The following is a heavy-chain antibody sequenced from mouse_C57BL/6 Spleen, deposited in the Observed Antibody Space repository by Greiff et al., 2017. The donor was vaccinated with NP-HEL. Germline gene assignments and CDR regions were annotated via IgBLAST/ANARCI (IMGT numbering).Heavy chain of an antibody. CDR1: GYTFTDYN. CDR3: ARWDGNPAWFAY. CDR2: INPNNGGT. D-gene: IGHD2-1*01. V-gene: IGHV1-18*01. J-gene: IGHJ3*01. Sequence: VQLQQSGPALVKPGASVKIPCKASGYTFTDYNMAWVKQSHGKSLEWIGDINPNNGGTIYNQKFKGKATLAVDKSSSTAYMELRSLTSEDTAVYYCARWDGNPAWFAYWGQGTLVTVSA.